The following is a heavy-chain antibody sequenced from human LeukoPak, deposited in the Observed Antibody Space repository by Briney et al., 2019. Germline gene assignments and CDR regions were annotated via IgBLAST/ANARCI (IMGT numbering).Heavy chain of an antibody. CDR3: ARAHYSGNYYVGLYYFDH. Sequence: SVTVSFKSSVCTFIIYAISWVRQAPGQGREGMGGIIPMFGRGNYAQKFQARGTITADEFTSTAYLELSSLRSEDTAVYYCARAHYSGNYYVGLYYFDHWGQGTLVTVSS. D-gene: IGHD1-26*01. J-gene: IGHJ4*02. V-gene: IGHV1-69*13. CDR1: VCTFIIYA. CDR2: IIPMFGRG.